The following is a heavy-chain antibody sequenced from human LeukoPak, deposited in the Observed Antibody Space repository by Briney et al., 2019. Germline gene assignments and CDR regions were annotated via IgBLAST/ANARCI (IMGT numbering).Heavy chain of an antibody. J-gene: IGHJ5*02. CDR2: INHSGST. Sequence: SETLSLTCAVXGGSFSGYYWSWIRQPXXXXXXXXGEINHSGSTNYNPSLKSRVTISVDTSKNQFSLKLSSVTAADTAVYYCARTLRGRELRFDPWGQGTLVTVSS. CDR3: ARTLRGRELRFDP. V-gene: IGHV4-34*01. CDR1: GGSFSGYY. D-gene: IGHD3-16*01.